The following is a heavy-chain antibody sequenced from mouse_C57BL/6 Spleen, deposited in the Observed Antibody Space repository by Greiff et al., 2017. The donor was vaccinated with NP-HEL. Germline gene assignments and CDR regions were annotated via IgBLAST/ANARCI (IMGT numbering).Heavy chain of an antibody. Sequence: EVQLQQSGPELVKPGASVKMSCKASGYTFTDYNMHWVKQSHGKSLEWIGYINPNNGGTSYNQKFKGKATLTVNKSSSTAYMELRSLTSEDSAVYYCARSLYYGSSSYAMDYWGQGTSVTVSS. CDR2: INPNNGGT. J-gene: IGHJ4*01. CDR3: ARSLYYGSSSYAMDY. V-gene: IGHV1-22*01. D-gene: IGHD1-1*01. CDR1: GYTFTDYN.